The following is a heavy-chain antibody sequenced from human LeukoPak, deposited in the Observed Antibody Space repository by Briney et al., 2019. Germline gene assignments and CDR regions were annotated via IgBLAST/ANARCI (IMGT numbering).Heavy chain of an antibody. CDR2: IKQDGSEK. CDR1: GFTFSSYA. V-gene: IGHV3-7*01. J-gene: IGHJ6*03. D-gene: IGHD3-9*01. Sequence: GGSLRLSCAASGFTFSSYAMSWVRQAPGKGLEWVANIKQDGSEKYYVDSVKGRFTISRDNAKNSLYLQMNSLRAEDTAVYYCAREARYFDWLLVVTARHYYYYMDVWGKGTTVTVSS. CDR3: AREARYFDWLLVVTARHYYYYMDV.